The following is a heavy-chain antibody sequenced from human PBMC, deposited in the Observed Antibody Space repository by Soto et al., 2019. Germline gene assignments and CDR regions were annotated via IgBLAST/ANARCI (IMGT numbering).Heavy chain of an antibody. Sequence: SETLSLTCIVSVDSISSYYWSWIRQPAGKGLEWIGHLYISGSTNYNPSLKSRVSMSVDTSKNQFSLKLTSVTAADTAVYYCARSAVTTQYYYYGMDVWGQGTMVTVSS. D-gene: IGHD4-17*01. CDR3: ARSAVTTQYYYYGMDV. CDR1: VDSISSYY. J-gene: IGHJ6*02. V-gene: IGHV4-4*07. CDR2: LYISGST.